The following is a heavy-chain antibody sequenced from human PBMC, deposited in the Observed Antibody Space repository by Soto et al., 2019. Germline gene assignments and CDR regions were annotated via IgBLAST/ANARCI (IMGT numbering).Heavy chain of an antibody. D-gene: IGHD3-16*02. V-gene: IGHV4-4*02. J-gene: IGHJ6*02. CDR1: AGSLTSPNC. CDR2: IFYSRHT. Sequence: LSLTCPVSAGSLTSPNCWSWSRQPPGKTREGRGEIFYSRHTKYNPCLKSRVTMSADQSKNHLSLRLRCVTAADTAVFYCGRGQTVIVVWGEGTTV. CDR3: GRGQTVIVV.